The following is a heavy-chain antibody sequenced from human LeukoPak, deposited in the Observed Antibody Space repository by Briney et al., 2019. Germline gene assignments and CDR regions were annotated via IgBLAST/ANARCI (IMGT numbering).Heavy chain of an antibody. V-gene: IGHV3-9*01. CDR1: GFTFDDYA. CDR3: AKSAAGTIYYYYCMDV. D-gene: IGHD6-13*01. CDR2: ISWNSGSI. J-gene: IGHJ6*03. Sequence: GRSLRLSCAASGFTFDDYAMHWVRQAPGQGLEWVSGISWNSGSIGYADSVQGRFTISRDNAKNSLYLQMNSLRAEDTALYYCAKSAAGTIYYYYCMDVWGKGTTVTVSS.